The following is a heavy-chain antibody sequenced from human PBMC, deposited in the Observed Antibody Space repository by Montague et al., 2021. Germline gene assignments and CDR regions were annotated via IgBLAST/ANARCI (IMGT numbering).Heavy chain of an antibody. CDR3: VGEGGRPGYYFFEH. V-gene: IGHV1-18*01. J-gene: IGHJ4*02. D-gene: IGHD1-26*01. CDR1: GYSFVDYG. CDR2: ISPYYGST. Sequence: SVKVSCKASGYSFVDYGISWLRQAPGHGLEWMGWISPYYGSTRYAQRIQGRVTMTTDTSTSTAYMELKSLTSDDTAVYYCVGEGGRPGYYFFEHWGQGTLVTVSS.